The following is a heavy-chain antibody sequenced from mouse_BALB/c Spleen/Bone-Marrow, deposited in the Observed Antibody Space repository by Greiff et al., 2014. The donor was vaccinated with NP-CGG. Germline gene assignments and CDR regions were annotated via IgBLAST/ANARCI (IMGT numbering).Heavy chain of an antibody. Sequence: QSGPGIVKPSQSLSLTCSVTGYSITSGYYWNWIRQFPGNKLEWMGYISYDGSNNYNPSLKNRISITRDTSKIQFFLKLNSVTTEDTATYYCARAGYGNFYAMDYWGQGTSVTVSS. J-gene: IGHJ4*01. CDR2: ISYDGSN. D-gene: IGHD2-10*02. V-gene: IGHV3-6*02. CDR1: GYSITSGYY. CDR3: ARAGYGNFYAMDY.